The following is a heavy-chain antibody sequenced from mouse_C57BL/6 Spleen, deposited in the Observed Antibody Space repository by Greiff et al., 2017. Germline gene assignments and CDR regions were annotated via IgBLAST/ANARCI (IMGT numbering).Heavy chain of an antibody. Sequence: QVQLQQSGAELAKPGASVKLSCKASGYTFTSYWMHWVKQRPGQGLEWIGYINPSSGYTKYNQKFKDKATLTADKSSSTAYMQLSSLTYEDSAVLYCAARPITTVVGDYWGQGTTLTVSS. V-gene: IGHV1-7*01. J-gene: IGHJ2*01. CDR2: INPSSGYT. D-gene: IGHD1-1*01. CDR1: GYTFTSYW. CDR3: AARPITTVVGDY.